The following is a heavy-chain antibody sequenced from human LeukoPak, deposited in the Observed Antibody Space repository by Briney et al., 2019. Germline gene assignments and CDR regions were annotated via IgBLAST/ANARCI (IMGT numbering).Heavy chain of an antibody. V-gene: IGHV4-30-4*07. J-gene: IGHJ6*03. Sequence: SQTLSLTCAVSGGSISSGDSSWSWIRQPPGKGLEWIGYIYYSGSTYYNPSLKSRVTISVDTSKNQFSLKLSSVTAADTAVYYCARLKVGATHYYYMDVWGRGTTVTISS. CDR1: GGSISSGDSS. D-gene: IGHD1-26*01. CDR3: ARLKVGATHYYYMDV. CDR2: IYYSGST.